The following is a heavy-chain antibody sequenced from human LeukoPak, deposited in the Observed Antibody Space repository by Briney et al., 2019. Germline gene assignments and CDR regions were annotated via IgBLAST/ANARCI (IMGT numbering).Heavy chain of an antibody. CDR2: INPNSGGT. J-gene: IGHJ4*02. V-gene: IGHV1-2*02. Sequence: GASVKVSCKASGYTFTGYYMHWVRQAPGQGLEWMGWINPNSGGTNYAQKFQGRVTMTRDTSISTAYMELSRLRSDDTAVYYCARGRLISIVGATDYWGQGTVVTVSS. CDR3: ARGRLISIVGATDY. CDR1: GYTFTGYY. D-gene: IGHD1-26*01.